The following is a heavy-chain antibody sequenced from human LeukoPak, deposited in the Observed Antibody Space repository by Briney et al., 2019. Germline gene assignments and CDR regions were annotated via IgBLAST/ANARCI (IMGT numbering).Heavy chain of an antibody. Sequence: ASVKVSCKASGGTFSSYAISWVRQAPGQGLEWMGGIIPIFGTANYAQKFQGRVTITADESTSTAYMELSSLRSEDTAVYYCARVYYDSSGYFPPYYYYYGMDVWGQGTTVTVSS. V-gene: IGHV1-69*13. CDR3: ARVYYDSSGYFPPYYYYYGMDV. CDR2: IIPIFGTA. CDR1: GGTFSSYA. D-gene: IGHD3-22*01. J-gene: IGHJ6*02.